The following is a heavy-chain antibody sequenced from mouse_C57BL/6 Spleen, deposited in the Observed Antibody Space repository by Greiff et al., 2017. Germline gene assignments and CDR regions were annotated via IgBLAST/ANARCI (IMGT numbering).Heavy chain of an antibody. Sequence: QVQLQQPGADLVKPGASVKLSCTASGYTFTSYWMHWVKQRPGRGLEWIGRIEPNSGGTKYNEKLKSKATLTVDKPSSTAYMQLSSLTSEDSAVYYCASYYYGSLWYFDVWGTGTTVTVSS. CDR2: IEPNSGGT. CDR1: GYTFTSYW. V-gene: IGHV1-72*01. J-gene: IGHJ1*03. D-gene: IGHD1-1*01. CDR3: ASYYYGSLWYFDV.